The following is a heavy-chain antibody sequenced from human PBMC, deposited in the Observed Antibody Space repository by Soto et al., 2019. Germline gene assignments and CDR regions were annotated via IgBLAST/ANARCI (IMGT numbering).Heavy chain of an antibody. CDR2: ISWDGSNR. J-gene: IGHJ4*02. CDR1: GFTFDEYA. V-gene: IGHV3-43D*04. D-gene: IGHD3-3*01. Sequence: XESLRLSCAASGFTFDEYAMHGVRQPPGKGLEWVSLISWDGSNRYYADSVQGRFTISRDNSKYSLYLEMNSLRPEDTALYYCAKDISRGPTKNYDFWSGPDYWGQGTLVTVSS. CDR3: AKDISRGPTKNYDFWSGPDY.